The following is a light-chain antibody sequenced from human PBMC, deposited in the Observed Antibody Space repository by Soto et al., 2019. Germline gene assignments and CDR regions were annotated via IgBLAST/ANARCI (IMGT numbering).Light chain of an antibody. CDR1: SSDVGYYNY. CDR3: CSYAGTYTVV. Sequence: QSALTQPRSVSGSPGQSVTISCTGTSSDVGYYNYVSWYQQHPGKAPKLMIFDVSRRPSGVPGRFSGSKSGNTASLTISGLQAEDEADYYCCSYAGTYTVVFGGGTQLTVL. V-gene: IGLV2-11*01. J-gene: IGLJ2*01. CDR2: DVS.